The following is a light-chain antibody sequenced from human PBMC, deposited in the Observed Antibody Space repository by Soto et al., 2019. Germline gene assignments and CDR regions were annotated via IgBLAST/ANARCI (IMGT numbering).Light chain of an antibody. CDR1: QSLLHRDGKTY. Sequence: CVAPGGRGTITCKSSQSLLHRDGKTYLYWYLQKPGQPPRLLIYEVSNRFSGVPDRFSASVPCTDFTLTVSPVEADDVGVYYCTQDVALPFTFGGGTKVDIK. J-gene: IGKJ4*01. CDR2: EVS. CDR3: TQDVALPFT. V-gene: IGKV2D-29*01.